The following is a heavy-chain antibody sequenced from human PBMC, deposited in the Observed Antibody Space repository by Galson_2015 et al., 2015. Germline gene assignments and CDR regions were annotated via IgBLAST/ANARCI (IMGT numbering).Heavy chain of an antibody. CDR3: AREVRGPITMVQGAPKWFDP. CDR1: GYTFTGYY. J-gene: IGHJ5*02. CDR2: INPNSGGT. Sequence: SVKVSCKASGYTFTGYYMHWVRQAPGQGLEWMGWINPNSGGTNYAQKFQGWVTMTRDTSISTAYMELSRLRSDDTAAYYCAREVRGPITMVQGAPKWFDPWGQGTLVTVSS. V-gene: IGHV1-2*04. D-gene: IGHD3-10*01.